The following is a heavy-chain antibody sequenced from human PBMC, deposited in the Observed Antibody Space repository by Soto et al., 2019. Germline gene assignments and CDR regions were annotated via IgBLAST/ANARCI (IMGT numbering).Heavy chain of an antibody. D-gene: IGHD2-21*01. CDR1: GFTFSSYS. CDR3: ARVERAYCGGDCYDY. Sequence: EVQLVESGGGLVKPGGSLRLSCAASGFTFSSYSMNWVRQAPGKGLEWVSSISSSSSYIYYADSVKGRFTISRDNAKNSLYLQMNSLRAEDTAVYYCARVERAYCGGDCYDYWGQRTLVTVSS. CDR2: ISSSSSYI. J-gene: IGHJ4*02. V-gene: IGHV3-21*01.